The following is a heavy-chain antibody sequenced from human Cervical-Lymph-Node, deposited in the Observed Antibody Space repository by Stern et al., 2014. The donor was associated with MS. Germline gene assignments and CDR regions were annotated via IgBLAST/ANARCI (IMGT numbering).Heavy chain of an antibody. CDR3: ARDSKDGYTFGVCDY. CDR2: ISYDVIIE. V-gene: IGHV3-30-3*01. J-gene: IGHJ4*02. CDR1: GFSFGAYS. D-gene: IGHD5-24*01. Sequence: VQLVESGGGVVQPGKSLRLSCAASGFSFGAYSMHWVRQAPGQGLEWVAVISYDVIIEYYADSVKGRFTISRDNSKNTLYLQMSSLRVEDTAVYYCARDSKDGYTFGVCDYWGQGTLVTVSS.